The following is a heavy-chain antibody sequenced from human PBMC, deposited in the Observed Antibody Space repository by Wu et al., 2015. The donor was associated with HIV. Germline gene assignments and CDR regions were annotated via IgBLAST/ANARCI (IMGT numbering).Heavy chain of an antibody. V-gene: IGHV1-18*01. CDR1: GYTFSSYY. D-gene: IGHD4-23*01. CDR3: ARGRTDYGGNSLIDS. Sequence: VQLLQSGAEVKKPGASVKVSCKASGYTFSSYYMNWVRQVPGQGLEWMGWISAYSGNTKYEQEFQGRVTMTVDTSTSTAYMDLNNLRSDDTAVYYCARGRTDYGGNSLIDSWAEGTLVTVSS. J-gene: IGHJ4*02. CDR2: ISAYSGNT.